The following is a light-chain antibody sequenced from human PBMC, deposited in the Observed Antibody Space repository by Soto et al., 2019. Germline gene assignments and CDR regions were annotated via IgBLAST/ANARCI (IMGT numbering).Light chain of an antibody. Sequence: EIVMTQSPATLSVSPGERATLSCRASQSVSSNLAWYQQKPGQAPRLLIYGASTRATGIPARFSGSGSGTEFTLTISSLQSEDFAVYYYQQYNNWPPCFGQGTKLEIK. J-gene: IGKJ2*03. CDR2: GAS. CDR1: QSVSSN. V-gene: IGKV3-15*01. CDR3: QQYNNWPPC.